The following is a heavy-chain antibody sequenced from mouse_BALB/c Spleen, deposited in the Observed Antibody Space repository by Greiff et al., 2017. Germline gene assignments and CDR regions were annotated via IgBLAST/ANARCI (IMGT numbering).Heavy chain of an antibody. CDR2: ILPGSGST. CDR3: AGGIDGNYGRFAY. D-gene: IGHD2-1*01. V-gene: IGHV1-9*01. J-gene: IGHJ3*01. Sequence: QVQLQQSGAELLKPGASVKISCKATGYTFSSYWIEWVKQRPGHGLEWIGEILPGSGSTNYNEKFKGKATFTADTSSNTAYMQLSSLTSEDSAVYYGAGGIDGNYGRFAYWGQGTLVTVSA. CDR1: GYTFSSYW.